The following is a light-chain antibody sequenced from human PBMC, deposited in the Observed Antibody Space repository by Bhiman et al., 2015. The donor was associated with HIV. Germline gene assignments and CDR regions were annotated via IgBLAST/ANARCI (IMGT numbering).Light chain of an antibody. Sequence: QPASVSGSPGQSITISCTGTSSDVGGYNYVSWYQQHPGKAPKLMIYDVGKRPSGVSNRFSGSKSGNTASLTISGLQAEDEAAYYCTSYTSSSTVIFGGGTELTVL. CDR3: TSYTSSSTVI. V-gene: IGLV2-14*01. CDR1: SSDVGGYNY. J-gene: IGLJ2*01. CDR2: DVG.